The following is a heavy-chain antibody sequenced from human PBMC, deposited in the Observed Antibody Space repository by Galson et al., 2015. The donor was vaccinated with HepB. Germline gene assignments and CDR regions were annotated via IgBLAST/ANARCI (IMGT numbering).Heavy chain of an antibody. CDR1: GFTFSSYA. D-gene: IGHD2-2*01. Sequence: SLRLSCAASGFTFSSYAMHWVRQAPGKGLEWVAVISYDGSNKYYADSVKGRFTISRDNSKNTLYLQMNSLRAEDTAVYYCARARKGYCSSTSCYLGAFDIWGQGTMVTVSS. J-gene: IGHJ3*02. CDR2: ISYDGSNK. CDR3: ARARKGYCSSTSCYLGAFDI. V-gene: IGHV3-30*04.